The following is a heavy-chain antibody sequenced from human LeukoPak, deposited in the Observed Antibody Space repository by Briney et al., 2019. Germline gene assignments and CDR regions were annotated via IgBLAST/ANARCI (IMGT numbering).Heavy chain of an antibody. V-gene: IGHV3-9*01. D-gene: IGHD4-17*01. CDR2: ISWNSGSI. Sequence: PGRSLRLSCAASGFTFDDYAMHWVRQAPGKGLEWVSGISWNSGSIGYADSVKGRFTISRDNAKNSLYLQMNSLRAEDTALYYCAKDSDPTVIHQFDYWGQGTLVTVSS. CDR3: AKDSDPTVIHQFDY. CDR1: GFTFDDYA. J-gene: IGHJ4*02.